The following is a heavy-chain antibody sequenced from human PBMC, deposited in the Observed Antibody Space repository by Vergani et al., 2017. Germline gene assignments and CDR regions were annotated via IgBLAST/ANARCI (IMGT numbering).Heavy chain of an antibody. CDR3: ARVNTETNGHLYYYYYMDV. CDR2: IDHTGRP. J-gene: IGHJ6*03. D-gene: IGHD4-11*01. Sequence: VQLQQWGGGLLKPSETLSLTCVVNGGSFTSYHWTWIRQSPGEGLEWVGDIDHTGRPDYNPSLKSRLTMSVDKSRNQFSLTLNSETATDTAIYFCARVNTETNGHLYYYYYMDVWGQGTAVTVS. V-gene: IGHV4-34*01. CDR1: GGSFTSYH.